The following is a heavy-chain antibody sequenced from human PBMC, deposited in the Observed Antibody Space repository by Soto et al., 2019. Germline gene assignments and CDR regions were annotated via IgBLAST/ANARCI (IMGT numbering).Heavy chain of an antibody. CDR3: ARDRGYDSSGYYYYYYGMDV. V-gene: IGHV4-59*13. J-gene: IGHJ6*02. CDR1: VASFVSYY. CDR2: IYYSGST. D-gene: IGHD3-22*01. Sequence: QVQLQESGPGLVKPSETLSLTCPVSVASFVSYYWSWPGQPPGKGLEWFGYIYYSGSTNYNPSLKSRVTISVDTSKNQFSLKLSSVTAADTAVYYCARDRGYDSSGYYYYYYGMDVWGQGTTVTVSS.